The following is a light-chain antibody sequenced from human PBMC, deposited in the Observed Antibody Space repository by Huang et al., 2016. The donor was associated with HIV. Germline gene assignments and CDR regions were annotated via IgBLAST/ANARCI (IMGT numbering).Light chain of an antibody. CDR3: QQRTKWPPVLT. CDR1: QSVGVY. V-gene: IGKV3-11*01. Sequence: EIVLTQSPATLSLSPGDRATLSCRASQSVGVYLARYQPKPGPASRLLIFEGSNRATGIPDRFSGSGSGTDFTLTIDSLQPDDFAIYYCQQRTKWPPVLTFGGGTRVEIK. CDR2: EGS. J-gene: IGKJ4*01.